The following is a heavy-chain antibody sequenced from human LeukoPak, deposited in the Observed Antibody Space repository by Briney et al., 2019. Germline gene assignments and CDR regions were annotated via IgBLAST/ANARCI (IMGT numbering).Heavy chain of an antibody. Sequence: GGSLRLSCATSDFTFSRHWMHWVRQAPGKGLVWVSRIISDGSSISYADSVMGRFTISRDNAKNTLYLQMHSLRAEDTAVYYCARGHVAGTDRHWDYWGQGALVTVSS. CDR3: ARGHVAGTDRHWDY. J-gene: IGHJ4*02. V-gene: IGHV3-74*01. CDR1: DFTFSRHW. CDR2: IISDGSSI. D-gene: IGHD6-19*01.